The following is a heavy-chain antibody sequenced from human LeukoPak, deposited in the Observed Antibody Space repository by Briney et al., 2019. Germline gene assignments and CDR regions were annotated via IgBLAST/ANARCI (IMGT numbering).Heavy chain of an antibody. V-gene: IGHV4-4*07. CDR2: IYTSGST. CDR3: ARFPPPGYSSSWQWYFDL. CDR1: GGSISSYY. J-gene: IGHJ2*01. D-gene: IGHD6-13*01. Sequence: SETLSLTCTVSGGSISSYYWSWIRQPAGKGLEWIGRIYTSGSTNYNPSLKSRVTMSVDTSKNQFSLKLSSVTAADTAVYYCARFPPPGYSSSWQWYFDLWGRGTLVTVSS.